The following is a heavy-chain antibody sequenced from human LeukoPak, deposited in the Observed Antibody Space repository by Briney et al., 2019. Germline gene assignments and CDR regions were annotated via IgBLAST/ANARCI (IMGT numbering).Heavy chain of an antibody. CDR3: ARDSADILTGFFEQ. CDR1: GGSMSSYW. V-gene: IGHV4-4*07. J-gene: IGHJ4*02. Sequence: PSETLSLTCTVSGGSMSSYWWSWIRQPAGKGLEWIGRIYSSGSSNYNSALESRVTISVDKLKNQFSLKLSSVTAADTAVYYCARDSADILTGFFEQWGQGTLVTVSS. CDR2: IYSSGSS. D-gene: IGHD3-9*01.